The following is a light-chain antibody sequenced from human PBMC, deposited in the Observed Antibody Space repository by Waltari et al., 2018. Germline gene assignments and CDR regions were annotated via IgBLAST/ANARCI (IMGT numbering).Light chain of an antibody. V-gene: IGLV4-69*01. CDR2: VNSDGSH. CDR1: SGHSSNI. Sequence: QLVLTQSPSASASLGASVKLTCTLSSGHSSNIIAWLQQQPGKGPRDLMQVNSDGSHRTGDEIPDRFSGSSSGAERYLTISSLQSEDEADYYCETGGHGTWVFGGGTKLTVL. J-gene: IGLJ3*02. CDR3: ETGGHGTWV.